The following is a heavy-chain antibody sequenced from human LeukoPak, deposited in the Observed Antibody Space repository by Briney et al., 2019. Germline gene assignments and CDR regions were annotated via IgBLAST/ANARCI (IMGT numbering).Heavy chain of an antibody. CDR3: ARDFPVVY. CDR2: ISYDGSNK. D-gene: IGHD2-15*01. CDR1: GFTCSSYA. V-gene: IGHV3-30*04. J-gene: IGHJ4*02. Sequence: GGSLRLSCAASGFTCSSYAMHWVRQAPGKGLEWVAVISYDGSNKYYADSVKGRFTISRDNSKNTLYLQMNSLRAEDTAVYYCARDFPVVYWGQGTLVTVSS.